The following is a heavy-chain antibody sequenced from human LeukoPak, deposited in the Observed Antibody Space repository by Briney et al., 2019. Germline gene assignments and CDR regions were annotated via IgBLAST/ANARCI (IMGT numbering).Heavy chain of an antibody. CDR2: IYYGGGT. CDR1: GGSISSSSYY. J-gene: IGHJ4*02. CDR3: ARHAYRSGWLDF. Sequence: KPSETLSLTCTVSGGSISSSSYYWGWIRQPPGKGLEWIGTIYYGGGTYYNPSLDSRVTISVDTSKNQFPLRLSSVTAADTAVYYCARHAYRSGWLDFWGQGTLVTVSS. D-gene: IGHD6-19*01. V-gene: IGHV4-39*01.